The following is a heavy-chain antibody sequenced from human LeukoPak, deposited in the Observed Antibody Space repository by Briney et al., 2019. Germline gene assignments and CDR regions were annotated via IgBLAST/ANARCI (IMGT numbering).Heavy chain of an antibody. D-gene: IGHD4-17*01. CDR2: ISGSGYST. Sequence: GGSLRLSCAASGFTFSNYAMSWVRQAPGKGLEWASGISGSGYSTYYADSVKGRFTISRDNSKNTLYLQMNSLRAEDTAVYYCAKDYGDYDTDAFDIWGQGTMVTVSS. V-gene: IGHV3-23*01. CDR3: AKDYGDYDTDAFDI. CDR1: GFTFSNYA. J-gene: IGHJ3*02.